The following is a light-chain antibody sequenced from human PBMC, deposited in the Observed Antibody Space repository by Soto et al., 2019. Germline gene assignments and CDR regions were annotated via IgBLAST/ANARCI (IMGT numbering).Light chain of an antibody. CDR3: QQYYSYSSWT. Sequence: IXMTXSXXXLXXXLXXXXTXXXRASQXXXXRXXXLAWYQQKPGKAPHLLIFDASKLKSGVPSRXXXXXXXXXXXXTISSLQPDDFATYYCQQYYSYSSWTFGQGTKVEXK. J-gene: IGKJ1*01. CDR2: DAS. V-gene: IGKV1-5*01. CDR1: QXXXXR.